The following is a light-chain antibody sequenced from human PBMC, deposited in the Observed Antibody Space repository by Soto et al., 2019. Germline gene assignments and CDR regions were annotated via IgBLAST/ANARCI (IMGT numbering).Light chain of an antibody. CDR1: QSITSNY. Sequence: EIVLTQSPGTLSLSPGERVTLSCRASQSITSNYLAWYQQKPGQAPRLLIYRASNRATGIPDRFSGSGSGTAFTLTISRLEPEDFAVVFCPQSRDSPWTFGQGTKVELK. CDR2: RAS. J-gene: IGKJ1*01. CDR3: PQSRDSPWT. V-gene: IGKV3-20*01.